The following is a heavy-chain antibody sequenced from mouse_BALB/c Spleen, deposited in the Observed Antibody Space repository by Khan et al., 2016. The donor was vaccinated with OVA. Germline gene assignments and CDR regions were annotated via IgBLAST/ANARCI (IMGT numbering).Heavy chain of an antibody. Sequence: QVHLQQSGAELVKPGASVKLSCKASGYTFSSYYMYWVKQRPGQGLEWIGEINPNNGGTNFNEKFKSKATLTVDKSSTPASMQLSRLTSEDSAVCDWTSSVYGSFAYWGQGTLVTVST. J-gene: IGHJ3*01. CDR2: INPNNGGT. CDR1: GYTFSSYY. CDR3: TSSVYGSFAY. V-gene: IGHV1S81*02. D-gene: IGHD2-2*01.